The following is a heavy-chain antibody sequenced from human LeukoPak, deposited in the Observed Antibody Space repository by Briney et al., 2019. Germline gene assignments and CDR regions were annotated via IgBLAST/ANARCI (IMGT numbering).Heavy chain of an antibody. Sequence: GGSLRLSCAASGFTFSNYAMSWVRQAPGKGLEWVSAISGSGDGTYSADSVKGRFTISRDNSKNTLYLQMNSLRAEDTAVYYCAKPFYSGYDSHFDYWGQGTLVAVSS. CDR2: ISGSGDGT. D-gene: IGHD5-12*01. CDR3: AKPFYSGYDSHFDY. J-gene: IGHJ4*02. V-gene: IGHV3-23*01. CDR1: GFTFSNYA.